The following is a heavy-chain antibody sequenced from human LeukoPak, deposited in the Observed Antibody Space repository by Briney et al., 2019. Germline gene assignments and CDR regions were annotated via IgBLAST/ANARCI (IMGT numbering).Heavy chain of an antibody. D-gene: IGHD1-26*01. CDR3: AGGSSMEV. CDR1: GFPFGSYP. J-gene: IGHJ6*04. CDR2: IKKDGSGI. V-gene: IGHV3-7*03. Sequence: GGSLRLPCEASGFPFGSYPMHWARKAPGKGLEWVANIKKDGSGISYMDSVKGRFIISRDNARNSLYLQMNSLRVEDTAVYFCAGGSSMEVWGKGTAVTVSS.